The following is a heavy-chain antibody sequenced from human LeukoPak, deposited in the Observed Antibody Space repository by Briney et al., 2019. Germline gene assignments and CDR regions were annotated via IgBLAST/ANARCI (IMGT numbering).Heavy chain of an antibody. CDR1: GFTFDDYA. Sequence: GGSLTLSCAASGFTFDDYAMHWVRQAPGKGLEWVCLISGDGGSTYYADSVKGRFTISRDNSKNSLYLQMNSLRTEDTALYYCAKDRIVGATTLFDYWGQGTLVTVSS. V-gene: IGHV3-43*02. J-gene: IGHJ4*02. CDR3: AKDRIVGATTLFDY. CDR2: ISGDGGST. D-gene: IGHD1-26*01.